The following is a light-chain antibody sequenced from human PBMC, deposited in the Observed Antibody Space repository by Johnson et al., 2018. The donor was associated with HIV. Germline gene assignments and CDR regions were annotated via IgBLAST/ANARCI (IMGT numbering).Light chain of an antibody. CDR2: DNN. CDR1: SSNIGNNY. CDR3: GTWDNGLITYV. V-gene: IGLV1-51*01. Sequence: QSVLTQPPSVSAAPGQKVTISCSGSSSNIGNNYVSWYQQFPGTAPKLLIYDNNKRPSGIPDRFSGSKSGTSATLGITGLQTGDEADYYCGTWDNGLITYVFGTGTKVTVL. J-gene: IGLJ1*01.